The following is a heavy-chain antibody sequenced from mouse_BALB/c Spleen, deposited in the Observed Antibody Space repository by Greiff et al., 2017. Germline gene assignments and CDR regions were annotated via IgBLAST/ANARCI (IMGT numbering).Heavy chain of an antibody. CDR1: GYTFTSYW. V-gene: IGHV1S22*01. J-gene: IGHJ1*01. Sequence: LQQPGSELVRPGASVKLSCKASGYTFTSYWMHWVKQRSGQGLEWIGNIYPGSGSTNYDEKFKSKATLTVDTSSSTAYMQLSSLTSEDSAVYYCTRKLRGYFDVWGAGTTVTVSS. CDR3: TRKLRGYFDV. CDR2: IYPGSGST. D-gene: IGHD1-1*01.